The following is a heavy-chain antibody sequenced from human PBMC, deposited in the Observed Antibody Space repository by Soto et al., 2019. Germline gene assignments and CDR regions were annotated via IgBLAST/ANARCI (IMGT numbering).Heavy chain of an antibody. CDR2: INPDNGNT. V-gene: IGHV1-3*01. D-gene: IGHD2-15*01. CDR1: GCTFRNYA. CDR3: ARGIATGQLDP. Sequence: GASVKVSCKASGCTFRNYAFSWVRQAPGQRLEWMGWINPDNGNTKYAQKFQDRVIITRDTSASTAYMDLSSLRSEDTAVYYCARGIATGQLDPWGQGTLVTVSS. J-gene: IGHJ5*02.